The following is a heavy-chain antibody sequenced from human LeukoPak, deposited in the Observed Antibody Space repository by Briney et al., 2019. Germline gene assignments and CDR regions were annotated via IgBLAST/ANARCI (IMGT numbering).Heavy chain of an antibody. CDR2: FDPEDGET. V-gene: IGHV1-24*01. D-gene: IGHD3-9*01. CDR1: GYTLTELS. CDR3: ATGYYDILTGYYRTDAFDI. Sequence: ASVKVSCKVSGYTLTELSMHWMRQAPGKGLEWMGGFDPEDGETIYAQKFQGRVTMTEDTSTDTAYMELSSLRSEDTAVYYCATGYYDILTGYYRTDAFDIWGQGTMVTVSS. J-gene: IGHJ3*02.